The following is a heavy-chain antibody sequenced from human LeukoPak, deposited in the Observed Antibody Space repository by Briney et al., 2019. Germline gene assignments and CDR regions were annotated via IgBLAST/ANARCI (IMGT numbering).Heavy chain of an antibody. Sequence: PGGSLRLSCEASGFNFSRYWMHWVRQNPGKGLVWVSRINSDGSSTTYADSVKGRFTISRDNAKNSLYLQMNSLRAEDTAVYYCARDGSSGYYSTPDAFDIWGQGTMVTVSS. CDR2: INSDGSST. CDR1: GFNFSRYW. J-gene: IGHJ3*02. CDR3: ARDGSSGYYSTPDAFDI. V-gene: IGHV3-74*01. D-gene: IGHD3-22*01.